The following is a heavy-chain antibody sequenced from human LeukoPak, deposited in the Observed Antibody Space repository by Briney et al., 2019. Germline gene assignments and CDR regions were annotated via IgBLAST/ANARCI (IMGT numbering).Heavy chain of an antibody. V-gene: IGHV1-8*01. D-gene: IGHD3-16*01. Sequence: ASVKVSCKASGYTFTSYDINWVRQATGQGLEWMGWMNPNSGNTGYAQKFQGRVTLTRDTSISTDYLELSSLNSDDSAVYYCARYIGGSGWCWGQGALVTVSS. J-gene: IGHJ4*02. CDR1: GYTFTSYD. CDR2: MNPNSGNT. CDR3: ARYIGGSGWC.